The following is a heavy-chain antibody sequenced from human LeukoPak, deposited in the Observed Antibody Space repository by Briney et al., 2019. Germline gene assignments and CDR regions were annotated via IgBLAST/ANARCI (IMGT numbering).Heavy chain of an antibody. CDR1: GFTFSSYW. CDR2: IKQDGSEK. J-gene: IGHJ6*03. Sequence: QPGGSLRLSCAASGFTFSSYWMSWVRQAPGKGLEWVANIKQDGSEKYYVASVKGRFTISRDNAKNTLYLRMNSLRADDTAVYYCARRNPSCYGRQCYYYMDVWGRGTPVTVSS. D-gene: IGHD2-2*01. V-gene: IGHV3-7*01. CDR3: ARRNPSCYGRQCYYYMDV.